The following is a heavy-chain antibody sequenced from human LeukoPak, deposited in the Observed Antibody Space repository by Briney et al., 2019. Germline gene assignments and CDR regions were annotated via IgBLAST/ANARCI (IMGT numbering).Heavy chain of an antibody. CDR1: GYSISSGYY. J-gene: IGHJ3*02. CDR3: ASLIAPIYCSSTSCHTGHAFDI. Sequence: SETLSLTCAASGYSISSGYYCGWLRQPPGKRLWWIGSIYLSGSTYYNPSLQGRVTISVDTSKNQFSLKLSSVTAADTAVYYCASLIAPIYCSSTSCHTGHAFDIWGQGTMVTVSS. D-gene: IGHD2-2*02. V-gene: IGHV4-38-2*01. CDR2: IYLSGST.